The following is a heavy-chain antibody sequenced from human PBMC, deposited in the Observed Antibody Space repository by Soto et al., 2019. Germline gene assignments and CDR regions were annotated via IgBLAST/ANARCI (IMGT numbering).Heavy chain of an antibody. Sequence: SETLSLTCTVFGGSISSSSYYWGWIRQPPGKGLEWVGNIYYSGSTYYNPSLKSRVTISVDTSKNQFSVKVTSATAADTAVYYCANSLSRSWYYFDYWGQGALVTVYS. CDR3: ANSLSRSWYYFDY. CDR2: IYYSGST. D-gene: IGHD6-13*01. J-gene: IGHJ4*02. CDR1: GGSISSSSYY. V-gene: IGHV4-39*01.